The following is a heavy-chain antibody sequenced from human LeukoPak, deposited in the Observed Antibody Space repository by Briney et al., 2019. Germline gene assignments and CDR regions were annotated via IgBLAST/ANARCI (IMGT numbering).Heavy chain of an antibody. CDR2: MSNSGRT. CDR1: GGSVISSRFY. D-gene: IGHD6-19*01. V-gene: IGHV4-39*01. Sequence: SGTLSLTCSVSGGSVISSRFYWGWVRQAPGQGLEWIGGMSNSGRTYSNPSFKSRLTISVDTSNNKFSLRLNSVTAADTAVYYCARHRGPYSSGSYFFDYWGQGTLVTVSS. CDR3: ARHRGPYSSGSYFFDY. J-gene: IGHJ4*02.